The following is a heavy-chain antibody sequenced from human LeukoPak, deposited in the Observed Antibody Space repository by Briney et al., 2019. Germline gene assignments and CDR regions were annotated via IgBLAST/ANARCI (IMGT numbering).Heavy chain of an antibody. CDR3: ARGRWSGHSVTYYFDY. J-gene: IGHJ4*02. D-gene: IGHD3-3*01. Sequence: ASVKVSCKASGYSFTSYAINWVRQAPGQRLEWMGWINAGNGNTKYSQEFQGRVTITRDTSASTAYMELSRLRSEDMAVYYCARGRWSGHSVTYYFDYWGQGTLVTVSS. CDR2: INAGNGNT. V-gene: IGHV1-3*03. CDR1: GYSFTSYA.